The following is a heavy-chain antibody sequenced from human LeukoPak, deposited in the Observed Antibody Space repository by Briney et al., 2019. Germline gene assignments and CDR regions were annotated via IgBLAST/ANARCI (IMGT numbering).Heavy chain of an antibody. CDR1: GFAFSACE. V-gene: IGHV3-48*03. J-gene: IGHJ4*02. CDR2: IAGSDTRT. Sequence: GGSLRLSCAASGFAFSACEMNWVRQAPGKGLEWVSYIAGSDTRTYYADSVKGRFTISRDNTKNSLYLQMNSLRAEDSGLYYCTTLGYHLDSWGQGTLVTVSS. D-gene: IGHD3-22*01. CDR3: TTLGYHLDS.